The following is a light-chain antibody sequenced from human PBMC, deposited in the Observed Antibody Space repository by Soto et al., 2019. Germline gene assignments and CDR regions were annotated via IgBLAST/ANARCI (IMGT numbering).Light chain of an antibody. CDR2: DVT. V-gene: IGLV2-14*01. CDR1: SSDIGGYDY. Sequence: QSVLTQPASVSGSPGQSITISCTGTSSDIGGYDYVSWYQQYPGKVPKLMIYDVTNRASGVPSRFSASKSGDTASLTISGLQAEDEDDYYCSSYTSTSTLVVFGGGTKLTVL. CDR3: SSYTSTSTLVV. J-gene: IGLJ2*01.